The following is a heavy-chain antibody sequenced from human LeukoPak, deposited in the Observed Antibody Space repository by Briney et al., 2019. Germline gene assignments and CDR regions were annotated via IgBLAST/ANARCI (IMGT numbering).Heavy chain of an antibody. D-gene: IGHD5-24*01. V-gene: IGHV1-2*02. CDR1: GYTFTGYY. J-gene: IGHJ4*02. CDR2: INPNSGGT. Sequence: WASVKVSCKASGYTFTGYYMHWVRQAPGQGLEWMGWINPNSGGTNYAQKFQGRVTMTRDTSISTAYMELSRLRSDDTAVYYCARDPEMATIKGDYWGQGTLVTVSS. CDR3: ARDPEMATIKGDY.